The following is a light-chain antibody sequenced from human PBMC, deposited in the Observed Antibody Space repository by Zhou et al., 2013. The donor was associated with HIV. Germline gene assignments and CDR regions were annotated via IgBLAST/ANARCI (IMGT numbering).Light chain of an antibody. CDR1: QDITGW. J-gene: IGKJ3*01. CDR2: DAS. CDR3: QQSYGTLLT. Sequence: DIQMTQSPSSLSASVGDRVTITCRASQDITGWLAWYQQKPEKPPKSLIYDASNLQTGVPSRFSGSGSGTNFTLTITSLQPEDFATYYCQQSYGTLLTFGPGTKVDIK. V-gene: IGKV1D-16*01.